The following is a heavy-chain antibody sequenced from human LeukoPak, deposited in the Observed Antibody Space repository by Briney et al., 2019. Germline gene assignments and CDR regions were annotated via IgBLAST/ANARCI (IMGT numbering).Heavy chain of an antibody. CDR2: ISYDGSNK. J-gene: IGHJ4*02. V-gene: IGHV3-30-3*01. Sequence: PGGSLRLSCAASGFTFSSYAMHWVRQAPGKGLEWVAVISYDGSNKYYADSVKGRFTISRDNSKNTLYLQMNSLRAEDTAVYYCARDEAAAGTEDFDYWGQGTLVTVSS. D-gene: IGHD6-13*01. CDR3: ARDEAAAGTEDFDY. CDR1: GFTFSSYA.